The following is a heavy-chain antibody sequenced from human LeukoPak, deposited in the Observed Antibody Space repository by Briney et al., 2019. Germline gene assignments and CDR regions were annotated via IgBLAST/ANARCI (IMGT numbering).Heavy chain of an antibody. CDR2: IYHSGST. CDR1: GGSISSSNW. Sequence: PSETLSLTCAVSGGSISSSNWWSWVRQPPGKGLEWIGEIYHSGSTNYNPSLKSRVTISVDKSKNQFSLKLSSVTAADTAVYYCARLVVVAATPVGWFDPWGQGTLVTVSS. CDR3: ARLVVVAATPVGWFDP. D-gene: IGHD2-15*01. V-gene: IGHV4-4*02. J-gene: IGHJ5*02.